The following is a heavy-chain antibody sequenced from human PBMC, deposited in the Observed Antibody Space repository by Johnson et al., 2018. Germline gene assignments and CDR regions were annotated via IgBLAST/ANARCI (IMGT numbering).Heavy chain of an antibody. CDR2: INPSGGSP. Sequence: VQLLESGTEVKGHGASVKLSCKASGYRFTSYYMHWVRQAPGQGLEWLGLINPSGGSPRSAQKFHGRVTMTRDTSTSTVYRGVRSLRSEDTAMYYCASDGETSMFTAFNIWGQGTKVTVSS. J-gene: IGHJ3*02. CDR3: ASDGETSMFTAFNI. CDR1: GYRFTSYY. D-gene: IGHD3-10*02. V-gene: IGHV1-46*01.